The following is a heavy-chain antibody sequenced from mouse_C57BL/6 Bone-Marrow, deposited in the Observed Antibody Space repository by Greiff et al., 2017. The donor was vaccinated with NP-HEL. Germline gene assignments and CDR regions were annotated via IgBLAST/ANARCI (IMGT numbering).Heavy chain of an antibody. D-gene: IGHD2-5*01. Sequence: VQLKQSGAELVRPGASVKLSCTASGFNIKDDYMHWVKQRPEQGLEWIGWIDPENGDTEYASKFQGKATITADTSSNTAYLQLSSLTSEDTAVYYCTTCDYSNYRFAYWGQGTLVTVSA. CDR3: TTCDYSNYRFAY. CDR1: GFNIKDDY. J-gene: IGHJ3*01. V-gene: IGHV14-4*01. CDR2: IDPENGDT.